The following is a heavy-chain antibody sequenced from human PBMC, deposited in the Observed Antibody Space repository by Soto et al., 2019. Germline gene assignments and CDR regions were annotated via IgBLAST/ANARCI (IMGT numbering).Heavy chain of an antibody. D-gene: IGHD2-2*01. CDR3: ARVRGSCSSTSCYFLEGYMAV. CDR2: MNPNSGNT. V-gene: IGHV1-8*01. CDR1: GYTFTSYD. Sequence: QVQLVQSGAEVKKPGASVKVSCKASGYTFTSYDINWVRQATGQGLEWMGWMNPNSGNTGYAQKFQGRVTMTRNTSISTAYMELSSLRSEDTAVYYCARVRGSCSSTSCYFLEGYMAVWGQGTTVTVSS. J-gene: IGHJ6*02.